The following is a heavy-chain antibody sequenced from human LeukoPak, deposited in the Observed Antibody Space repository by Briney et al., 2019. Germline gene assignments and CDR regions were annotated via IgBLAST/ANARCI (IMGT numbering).Heavy chain of an antibody. J-gene: IGHJ6*02. D-gene: IGHD2-2*01. CDR3: ARDKRTYCSSTSCPDYYYGMDV. CDR2: IYYTGST. CDR1: GGSISNYY. V-gene: IGHV4-59*01. Sequence: PSETLSLTCTVSGGSISNYYWSWIRQPPGKGLECIGYIYYTGSTNYNPSLKSRVTISVDTSNNQLSLKLNSVTAADTAVYYCARDKRTYCSSTSCPDYYYGMDVWGQGTTVTVSS.